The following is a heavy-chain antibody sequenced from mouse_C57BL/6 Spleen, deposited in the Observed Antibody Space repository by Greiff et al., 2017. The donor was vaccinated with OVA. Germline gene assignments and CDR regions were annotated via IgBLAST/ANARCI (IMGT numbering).Heavy chain of an antibody. D-gene: IGHD2-5*01. CDR2: SRNKANDYTT. J-gene: IGHJ4*01. CDR1: GFTFSDFY. CDR3: ARDAYYSNYVGAMDY. Sequence: EVNLVESGGGLVQSGRSLRLSCATSGFTFSDFYMEWVRQAPGKGLEWIAASRNKANDYTTEYSASVKGRFIVSRDTSQSILYLQMNALRAEDTAIYYCARDAYYSNYVGAMDYWGQGTSVTVSS. V-gene: IGHV7-1*01.